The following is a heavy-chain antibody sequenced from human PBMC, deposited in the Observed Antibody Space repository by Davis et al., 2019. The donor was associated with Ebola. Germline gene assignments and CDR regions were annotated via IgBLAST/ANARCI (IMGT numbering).Heavy chain of an antibody. D-gene: IGHD2-2*01. CDR3: ARDTRDIVVVPAAIVGRWFRFDP. V-gene: IGHV1-69*13. J-gene: IGHJ5*02. CDR2: IIPIFGTA. CDR1: GGTFSSYA. Sequence: SVKVSCKASGGTFSSYAISWVRQAPGQGLEWMGGIIPIFGTANYAQKFQGRVTITADESTNTAYMELSSLRSEDTAVYYCARDTRDIVVVPAAIVGRWFRFDPWGQGTLVTVSS.